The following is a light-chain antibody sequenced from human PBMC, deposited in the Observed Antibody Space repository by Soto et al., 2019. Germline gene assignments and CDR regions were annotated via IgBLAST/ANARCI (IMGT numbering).Light chain of an antibody. CDR3: SSYAGSNVV. V-gene: IGLV2-8*01. J-gene: IGLJ2*01. CDR2: AVN. CDR1: SSDVGGYTY. Sequence: QSVLTQPPSASGSPGQSVTISCTGTSSDVGGYTYVSWYQQHPGKAPKLMIYAVNKRPSGVPDRFSGSKSGNTASLTVSGLHTEDEADYYCSSYAGSNVVFGGGTKVTVL.